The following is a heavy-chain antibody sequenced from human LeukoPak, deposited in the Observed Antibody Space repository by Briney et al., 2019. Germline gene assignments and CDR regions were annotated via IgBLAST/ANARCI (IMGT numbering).Heavy chain of an antibody. Sequence: GGSLRLSCAASGFTFSNAWMSWVRQAPGKGLEWVSSIDTSTTYMTYADSVKGRFTISRDSARNSLYLQMNSLRAEDTAVYYCAREAGTGERWYFDLWGRGTLVTVSS. CDR2: IDTSTTYM. CDR3: AREAGTGERWYFDL. V-gene: IGHV3-21*01. D-gene: IGHD7-27*01. J-gene: IGHJ2*01. CDR1: GFTFSNAW.